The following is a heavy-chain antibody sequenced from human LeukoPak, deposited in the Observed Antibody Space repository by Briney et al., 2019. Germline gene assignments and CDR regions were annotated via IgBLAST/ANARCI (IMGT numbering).Heavy chain of an antibody. D-gene: IGHD2-15*01. J-gene: IGHJ4*02. Sequence: KPSETLSLACTVSGGSISSSSYYWGWIRQPPGKGLEWIGYIYYSGSTNYNPSLKSRVTISVDTSKNQFSLKLSSVTAADTAVYYCARGDPLVAYGYWGQGTLVTVSS. CDR3: ARGDPLVAYGY. V-gene: IGHV4-61*05. CDR2: IYYSGST. CDR1: GGSISSSSYY.